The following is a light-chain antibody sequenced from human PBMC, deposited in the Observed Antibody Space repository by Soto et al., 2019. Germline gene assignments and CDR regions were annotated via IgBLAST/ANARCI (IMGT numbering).Light chain of an antibody. V-gene: IGKV3-20*01. CDR2: GSS. CDR3: QEYISSRT. Sequence: EIVLTQSPGTLSLSPGERATLSCRASQSIDRNYLAWYQHKPGQAPRLLIYGSSIRATGIPDRFRGSGSETDFTLTISRLEPEDFAAYYCQEYISSRTFGQGSKVEIK. J-gene: IGKJ1*01. CDR1: QSIDRNY.